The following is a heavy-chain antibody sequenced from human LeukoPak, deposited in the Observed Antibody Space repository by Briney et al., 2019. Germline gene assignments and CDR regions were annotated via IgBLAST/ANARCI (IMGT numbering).Heavy chain of an antibody. D-gene: IGHD3-16*02. J-gene: IGHJ4*02. CDR3: ARATVSYPFDY. CDR2: ISSSSSTI. V-gene: IGHV3-48*01. CDR1: GFTFSSYS. Sequence: GGSLRLSCAASGFTFSSYSMNWVRQAPGKGLEWVSYISSSSSTIYYADSVKGRFTISRDNAKKSLYLQMNSLRAEDTAVYYCARATVSYPFDYWGQGTLVTVSS.